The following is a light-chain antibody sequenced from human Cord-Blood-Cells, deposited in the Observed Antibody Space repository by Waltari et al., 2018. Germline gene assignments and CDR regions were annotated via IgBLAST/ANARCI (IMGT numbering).Light chain of an antibody. CDR3: CSYAGSSTLV. CDR1: SSDVGSYNL. Sequence: QSALTQPASVSGSPGQSITISCTGTSSDVGSYNLASWYQHHPGKAPKLMIYEGSKRPSGVSNRFSGSKSGNTASLTISGLQAEDVADYYCCSYAGSSTLVFGGGTKLTVL. V-gene: IGLV2-23*01. CDR2: EGS. J-gene: IGLJ2*01.